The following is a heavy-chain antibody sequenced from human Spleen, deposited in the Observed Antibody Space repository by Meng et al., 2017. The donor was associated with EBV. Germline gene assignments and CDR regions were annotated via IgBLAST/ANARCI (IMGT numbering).Heavy chain of an antibody. D-gene: IGHD2-8*02. CDR2: INAGNGNT. CDR3: ARGPVLVVYDEYFQH. Sequence: QVQLVQSGAEVKKPGASVKVSCKASGYTFTSYAMHWVRQAPGQRLEWMGWINAGNGNTKYSQKFQGRVTITRDTSASTTYMELSSLRSEDTAVYYCARGPVLVVYDEYFQHWGQGTLVTVSS. V-gene: IGHV1-3*01. CDR1: GYTFTSYA. J-gene: IGHJ1*01.